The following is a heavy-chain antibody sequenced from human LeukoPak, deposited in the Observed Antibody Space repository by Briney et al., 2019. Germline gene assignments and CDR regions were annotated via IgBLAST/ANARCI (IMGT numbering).Heavy chain of an antibody. D-gene: IGHD3-22*01. CDR1: GFTFSSYA. Sequence: PGGSLRLSCAASGFTFSSYAMSWVRQAPGKGLEWVSAISGSGGSTYYADSVKGRFTISRDNSKNTLYLQMNSLRAEDTAVYYCVKDPPYYDSSGYPSGYFDYWGQGTLVTVSS. J-gene: IGHJ4*02. V-gene: IGHV3-23*01. CDR2: ISGSGGST. CDR3: VKDPPYYDSSGYPSGYFDY.